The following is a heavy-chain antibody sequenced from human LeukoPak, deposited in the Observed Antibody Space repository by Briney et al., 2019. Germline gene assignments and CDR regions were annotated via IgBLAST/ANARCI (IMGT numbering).Heavy chain of an antibody. V-gene: IGHV1-46*01. J-gene: IGHJ5*02. CDR2: INPSGDST. CDR3: ARENDYGNNWFDP. CDR1: GYTFTGNH. Sequence: ASVKVSCKASGYTFTGNHMHWVRQAPGQGLEWMGIINPSGDSTTYAQKFQGRVTMTRDTSTRTVYMELSSLRSDDTAVYYCARENDYGNNWFDPWGQGTLVTVSS. D-gene: IGHD4-17*01.